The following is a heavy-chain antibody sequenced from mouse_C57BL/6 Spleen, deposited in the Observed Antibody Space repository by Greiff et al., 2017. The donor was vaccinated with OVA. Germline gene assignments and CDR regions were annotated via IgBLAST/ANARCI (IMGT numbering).Heavy chain of an antibody. Sequence: EVQLQQSGPGLVKPSQSLSLTCSVTGYSITSGYYWNWIRQFPGNKLEWMGYISYDGSNNYNPSLKNRISITRDTSKNQFFLKLNSVTTEDTATYYCARVYYDPFDYWGQGTTLTVSS. CDR1: GYSITSGYY. J-gene: IGHJ2*01. V-gene: IGHV3-6*01. CDR2: ISYDGSN. D-gene: IGHD2-4*01. CDR3: ARVYYDPFDY.